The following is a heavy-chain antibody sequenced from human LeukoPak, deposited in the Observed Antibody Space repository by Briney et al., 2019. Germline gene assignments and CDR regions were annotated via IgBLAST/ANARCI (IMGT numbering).Heavy chain of an antibody. D-gene: IGHD3-22*01. V-gene: IGHV4-30-4*01. CDR1: GGSIYRGDYY. CDR2: IYYSGST. Sequence: SETLSLTCTVSGGSIYRGDYYWGWIRQPPGKGLEWIGYIYYSGSTYYNPSLKSRVTISVDTSKNQFSLKLSSVTAADTAVYYCAKQWLRNALDIWGQGTMVTVSS. CDR3: AKQWLRNALDI. J-gene: IGHJ3*02.